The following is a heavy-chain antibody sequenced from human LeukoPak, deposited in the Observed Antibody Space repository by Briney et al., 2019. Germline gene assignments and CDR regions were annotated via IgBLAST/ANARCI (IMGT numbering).Heavy chain of an antibody. Sequence: SGPTLVNPTQTLTLTCTFSGFSLSTSGVGVGWIRQPPGEALEWLAIFYWDNDKRYSPSLKNRLTITKDTSKNQVVLTMTNMDPVDTATYYCAHIMITFGGAIISGFHKNAFDIWGQGTMVSVSS. CDR3: AHIMITFGGAIISGFHKNAFDI. CDR2: FYWDNDK. CDR1: GFSLSTSGVG. J-gene: IGHJ3*02. V-gene: IGHV2-5*02. D-gene: IGHD3-16*02.